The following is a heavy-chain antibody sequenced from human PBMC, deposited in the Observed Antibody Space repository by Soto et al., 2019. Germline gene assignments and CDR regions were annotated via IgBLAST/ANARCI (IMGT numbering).Heavy chain of an antibody. Sequence: SETLSLTCAVYGGSFSGYYWTWIRQPPGTGLEWIGEINHSGSTNYNPSLKSRVTISVDTSKNQFSLKLTSVTAADTAVYYCARVNIVVVPAALYYYGMDVWGQGTTVTVSS. D-gene: IGHD2-2*01. CDR2: INHSGST. CDR3: ARVNIVVVPAALYYYGMDV. V-gene: IGHV4-34*01. J-gene: IGHJ6*02. CDR1: GGSFSGYY.